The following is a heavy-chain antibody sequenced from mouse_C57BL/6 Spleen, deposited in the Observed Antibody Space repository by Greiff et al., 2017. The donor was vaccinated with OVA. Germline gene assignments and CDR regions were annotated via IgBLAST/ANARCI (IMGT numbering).Heavy chain of an antibody. V-gene: IGHV1-82*01. CDR2: IYPGDGDT. CDR3: ARDGSRGGVYWYFDV. J-gene: IGHJ1*03. D-gene: IGHD1-1*01. Sequence: VQLQQSGPELVKPGASVKISCKASGYAFSSSWMNWVKQRPGKGLEWIGRIYPGDGDTNYNGKFKGKATLTADQSSSTAYMQLSSLTSEDSAVDFCARDGSRGGVYWYFDVWGTGTTVTVSS. CDR1: GYAFSSSW.